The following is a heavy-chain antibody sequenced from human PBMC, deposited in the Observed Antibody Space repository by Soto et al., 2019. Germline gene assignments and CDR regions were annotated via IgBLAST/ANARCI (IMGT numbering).Heavy chain of an antibody. J-gene: IGHJ5*02. D-gene: IGHD2-2*01. CDR2: THHSGST. CDR3: ARYGDCSSSRCNVGWFDP. V-gene: IGHV4-4*02. CDR1: GDSVSTHYW. Sequence: SETLSLTCAVSGDSVSTHYWWSWVRQSPGKGLEWIGETHHSGSTHYNPSLNSRVTISVDKSNNYFSLKLTSVTAADTAVYYCARYGDCSSSRCNVGWFDPWGRG.